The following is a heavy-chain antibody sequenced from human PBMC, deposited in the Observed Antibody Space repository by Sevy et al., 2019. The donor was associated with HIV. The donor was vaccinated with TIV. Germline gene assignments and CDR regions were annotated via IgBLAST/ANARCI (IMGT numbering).Heavy chain of an antibody. V-gene: IGHV3-21*01. CDR2: ISSSSSYI. CDR3: ARATGSVAAGGNWFDP. D-gene: IGHD6-13*01. Sequence: GGSLRLSCAASGFTFSSYSMNWVRQAPGKGLEWVSSISSSSSYIYYADSVKGRFTISRDNAKNSLYLQMNSLRAEDTAVYYCARATGSVAAGGNWFDPWGQGTLVTVSS. CDR1: GFTFSSYS. J-gene: IGHJ5*02.